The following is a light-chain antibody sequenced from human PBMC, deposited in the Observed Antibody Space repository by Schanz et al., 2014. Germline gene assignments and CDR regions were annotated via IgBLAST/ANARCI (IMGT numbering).Light chain of an antibody. J-gene: IGKJ1*01. Sequence: EIVLTQSPATLSLSPGERATLSCRASQSISRWLAWYQQKPGQTPRLLIFDASERATGIPARFSGSGSGTDFTLAIDSIEPEDFAVYYYQLRTAGFGQGTKVEIK. CDR2: DAS. V-gene: IGKV3-11*01. CDR1: QSISRW. CDR3: QLRTAG.